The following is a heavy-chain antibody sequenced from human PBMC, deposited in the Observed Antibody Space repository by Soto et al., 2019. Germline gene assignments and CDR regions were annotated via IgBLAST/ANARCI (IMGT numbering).Heavy chain of an antibody. V-gene: IGHV1-46*03. CDR2: INPSGGST. CDR3: ARGLGSGDY. J-gene: IGHJ4*02. Sequence: QVQLVRSGAEVKGPGASVKISCKASGYTFISFYIHWVRQAPGQGLEWMGIINPSGGSTNYAQRFQGRVIVTRDTSTNTVYMELSSLRSEDTAVYYCARGLGSGDYWGQGTLVTVSS. D-gene: IGHD3-3*01. CDR1: GYTFISFY.